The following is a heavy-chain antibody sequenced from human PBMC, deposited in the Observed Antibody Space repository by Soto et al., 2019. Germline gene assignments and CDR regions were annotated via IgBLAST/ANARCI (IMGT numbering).Heavy chain of an antibody. D-gene: IGHD6-6*01. J-gene: IGHJ3*01. CDR1: GFSLNTNGVG. V-gene: IGHV2-5*02. Sequence: QITLKESGPPLVKPTQTLTLTCIFSGFSLNTNGVGVGWIRQPPGKSLEWLALIYWDDDKRFNPSLKSRLTLSKDTSKNQVVLTVTNVDPVDTGTYYCAHRRARTAGRDDAYDVWGRGTLVVVSS. CDR3: AHRRARTAGRDDAYDV. CDR2: IYWDDDK.